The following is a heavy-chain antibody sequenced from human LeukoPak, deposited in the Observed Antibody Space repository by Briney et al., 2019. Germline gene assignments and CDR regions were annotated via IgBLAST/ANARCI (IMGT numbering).Heavy chain of an antibody. CDR1: GGSISGHY. Sequence: SETLSLTCTVSGGSISGHYWSWIRQPPGKGLERIGYIYTSGSTNYNPSLKSRVTISVDTSKNQFSLKLSSVTAADTAVYYCAKSYSSSWYFDYWGQGTLVTVSS. V-gene: IGHV4-4*09. CDR3: AKSYSSSWYFDY. J-gene: IGHJ4*02. CDR2: IYTSGST. D-gene: IGHD6-13*01.